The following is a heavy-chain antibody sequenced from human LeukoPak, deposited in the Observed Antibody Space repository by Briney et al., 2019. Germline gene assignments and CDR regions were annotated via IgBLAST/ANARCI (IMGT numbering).Heavy chain of an antibody. CDR2: LSGSGGST. CDR3: AKRGVVIRVILVGFHKEAYYFDS. D-gene: IGHD3-22*01. V-gene: IGHV3-23*01. CDR1: GITLSNYG. J-gene: IGHJ4*02. Sequence: GGSLRLSCEVSGITLSNYGMPWVRQAPGKGLEGVAGLSGSGGSTNYADSVKGRFTISRDNAKNTLYLQMNSLRAEDTAVYFCAKRGVVIRVILVGFHKEAYYFDSWGQGVLVTVSS.